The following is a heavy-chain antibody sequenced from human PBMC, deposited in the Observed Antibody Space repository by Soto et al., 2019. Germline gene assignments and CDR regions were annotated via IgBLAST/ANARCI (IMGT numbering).Heavy chain of an antibody. CDR2: IYYSGST. Sequence: SETLSLTCTVSGGSISSSSYYWGWIRQPPGKGLEWIGSIYYSGSTYYNPSLKSRVTISVDTSKNQFSLKLSSVTAADTAVYYCARPYSNYYDSSGYFDYWGQGTLVTVSS. CDR1: GGSISSSSYY. D-gene: IGHD3-22*01. CDR3: ARPYSNYYDSSGYFDY. J-gene: IGHJ4*02. V-gene: IGHV4-39*01.